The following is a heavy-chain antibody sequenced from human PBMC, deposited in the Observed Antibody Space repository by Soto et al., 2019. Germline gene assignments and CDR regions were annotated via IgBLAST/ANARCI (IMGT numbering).Heavy chain of an antibody. Sequence: GVSLSLSCAASGFSFSSYAMSWVRQAPGKGLEWVSAISGSGGSTYYADSVKGRFTISRDNSKNTLYLQMNSLRAEDTAVYYCAKDSLDCSSTSCYFLVVGYWGQGTLVTVSS. CDR3: AKDSLDCSSTSCYFLVVGY. D-gene: IGHD2-2*01. J-gene: IGHJ4*02. V-gene: IGHV3-23*01. CDR2: ISGSGGST. CDR1: GFSFSSYA.